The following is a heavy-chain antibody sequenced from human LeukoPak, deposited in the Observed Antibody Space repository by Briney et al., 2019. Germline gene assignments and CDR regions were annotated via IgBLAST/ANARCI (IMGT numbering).Heavy chain of an antibody. V-gene: IGHV3-7*01. J-gene: IGHJ4*02. CDR2: IKQDGSEK. D-gene: IGHD6-6*01. CDR1: GFTFSTSW. CDR3: AWYSRSSEAY. Sequence: GGSLGLSCAASGFTFSTSWMSWVRLAPGRGLEWVANIKQDGSEKNYVDSVKGRFTISRDNAKDLLYLQMNSLRVEDTAMYYCAWYSRSSEAYWGQGTLVTVSS.